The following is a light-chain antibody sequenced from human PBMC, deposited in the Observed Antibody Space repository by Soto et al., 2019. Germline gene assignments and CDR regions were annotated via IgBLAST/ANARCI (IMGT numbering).Light chain of an antibody. CDR2: EVT. CDR1: SSDVGNFNY. Sequence: QSALTQPVSVSGSPGQSITISCTGTSSDVGNFNYVSWYQQHPGEAPKLMIYEVTDRPSGVSNRFSGSKSGNTASLTISGLQAEDEADYYCSSYTTSTTVIFGGGTKLTVL. CDR3: SSYTTSTTVI. V-gene: IGLV2-14*01. J-gene: IGLJ2*01.